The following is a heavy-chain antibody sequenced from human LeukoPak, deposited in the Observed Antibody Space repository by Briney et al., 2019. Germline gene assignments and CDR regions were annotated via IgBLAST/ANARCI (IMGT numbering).Heavy chain of an antibody. J-gene: IGHJ4*02. CDR2: INPGDGTT. CDR1: GYTFTGYY. D-gene: IGHD3-22*01. V-gene: IGHV1-46*01. CDR3: ARAPANKYDSRLSEDY. Sequence: ASVKVSCKASGYTFTGYYIHWVRQAPGQGLEWMGIINPGDGTTSYAQKFQGRVTMTRDTSTSTVYMGLRSLRSEDTAVYYCARAPANKYDSRLSEDYWGQGTLVTASS.